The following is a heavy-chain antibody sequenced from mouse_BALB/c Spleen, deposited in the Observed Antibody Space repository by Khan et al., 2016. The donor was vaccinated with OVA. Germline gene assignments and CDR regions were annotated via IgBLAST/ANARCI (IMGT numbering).Heavy chain of an antibody. CDR1: GYTFTTYW. V-gene: IGHV1-7*01. D-gene: IGHD1-3*01. CDR3: TRDIIDY. Sequence: VELQQSGAELAKPGASVKMSCKASGYTFTTYWMHWVKQRPGQGLEWIGYINPTSGYTDYNDKFKDRATLSADKSSNTAYMQLNSLTSEDSAVYYCTRDIIDYWGQGTTLTVSS. J-gene: IGHJ2*01. CDR2: INPTSGYT.